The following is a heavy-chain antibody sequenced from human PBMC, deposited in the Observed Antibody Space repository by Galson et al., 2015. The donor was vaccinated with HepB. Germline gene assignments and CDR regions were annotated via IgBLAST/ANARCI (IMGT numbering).Heavy chain of an antibody. D-gene: IGHD4-23*01. CDR3: VRDVSGNPVGIDY. J-gene: IGHJ4*02. CDR2: IYSGGST. CDR1: GFTVSNEY. V-gene: IGHV3-53*01. Sequence: SLRLSCAASGFTVSNEYMSWVRQAPGKGLEWVSVIYSGGSTYYGDSVKGRFTISRDKSKNTLYLHMNSLKAEDTAVYYCVRDVSGNPVGIDYWGQGTLVTVSS.